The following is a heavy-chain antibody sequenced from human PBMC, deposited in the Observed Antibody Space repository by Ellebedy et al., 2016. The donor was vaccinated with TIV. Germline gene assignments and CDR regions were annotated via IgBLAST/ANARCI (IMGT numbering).Heavy chain of an antibody. J-gene: IGHJ4*02. CDR2: INPNSGGT. V-gene: IGHV1-2*02. CDR1: GYTFTGYY. CDR3: ARVMVRGVINPPDY. D-gene: IGHD3-10*01. Sequence: ASVKVSCXASGYTFTGYYMHWVRQAPGQGLEWMGWINPNSGGTNYAQKFQGRVTMTRDTSISTAYMELSRLRSDDTAVYYCARVMVRGVINPPDYWGQGTLVTVSS.